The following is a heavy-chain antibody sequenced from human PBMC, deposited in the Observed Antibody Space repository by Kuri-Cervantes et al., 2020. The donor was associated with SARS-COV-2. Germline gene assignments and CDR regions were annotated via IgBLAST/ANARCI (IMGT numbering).Heavy chain of an antibody. CDR2: IKQDGSEK. J-gene: IGHJ6*02. CDR1: GFTFSSYW. Sequence: GESLKISCAASGFTFSSYWMSRVHQAPGKGLEWVANIKQDGSEKYYVDSVKGRFTISRDNAKNSLYLQMNSLRAEDTAVYYCARVSSSSWGRYYYYGMDVWGQGTMVTVSS. D-gene: IGHD6-13*01. CDR3: ARVSSSSWGRYYYYGMDV. V-gene: IGHV3-7*01.